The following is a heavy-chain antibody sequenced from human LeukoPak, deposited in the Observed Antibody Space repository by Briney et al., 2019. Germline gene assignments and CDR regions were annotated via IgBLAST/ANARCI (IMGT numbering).Heavy chain of an antibody. CDR2: IYSGGST. J-gene: IGHJ6*02. V-gene: IGHV3-66*02. CDR3: ARDYYDSSGYNRYYGMDV. CDR1: GFTVSSNY. Sequence: GGSLRLSCAASGFTVSSNYMSWVRQAPGEGLEWVSVIYSGGSTYYADSVKGRFTISRDNSKNTLYLQMNSLRAEDTAVYYCARDYYDSSGYNRYYGMDVWGQGTTVTVSS. D-gene: IGHD3-22*01.